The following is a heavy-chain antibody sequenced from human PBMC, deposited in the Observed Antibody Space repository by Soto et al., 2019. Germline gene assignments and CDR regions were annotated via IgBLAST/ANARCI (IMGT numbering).Heavy chain of an antibody. CDR2: IGTAGDT. V-gene: IGHV3-13*01. Sequence: GGSLRLSCAASGFTFSSYDMHWVRQATGKGLEWVSAIGTAGDTYYPGSVKGRFTISRENAKNSLYLQMNSLRAEDTAVYYCARGSGYYTPPDYWGQGTLVTVSS. CDR3: ARGSGYYTPPDY. D-gene: IGHD3-3*01. J-gene: IGHJ4*02. CDR1: GFTFSSYD.